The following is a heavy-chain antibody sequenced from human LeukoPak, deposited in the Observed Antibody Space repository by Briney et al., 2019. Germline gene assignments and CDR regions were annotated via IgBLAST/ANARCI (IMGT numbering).Heavy chain of an antibody. CDR2: IYHSGST. D-gene: IGHD3-3*01. CDR1: GYSINSGYY. V-gene: IGHV4-38-2*02. CDR3: ARGLTYYDFWSGYYTPGSRFDY. Sequence: SEPLSLTCTVSGYSINSGYYWGWIRQPPGKGLEWIAIIYHSGSTNYNPSLKSRVTISVDTSKNQFSLKLSSVTAADTAVYYCARGLTYYDFWSGYYTPGSRFDYWGQGTLVTVSS. J-gene: IGHJ4*02.